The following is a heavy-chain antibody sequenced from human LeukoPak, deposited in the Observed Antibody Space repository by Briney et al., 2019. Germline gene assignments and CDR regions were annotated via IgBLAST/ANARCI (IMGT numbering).Heavy chain of an antibody. V-gene: IGHV1-69*04. D-gene: IGHD3-22*01. CDR2: IIPIFGIA. CDR1: GGTFSSYA. J-gene: IGHJ3*02. CDR3: ARERRPDYYDSSGYYSAAFDI. Sequence: GSSVKVSCKASGGTFSSYAISWVRQAPGQGLGWMGRIIPIFGIANYAQKFQGRVTITADKSTSTAYMELSSLRSEDTAVYYCARERRPDYYDSSGYYSAAFDIWGQGTMVTVSS.